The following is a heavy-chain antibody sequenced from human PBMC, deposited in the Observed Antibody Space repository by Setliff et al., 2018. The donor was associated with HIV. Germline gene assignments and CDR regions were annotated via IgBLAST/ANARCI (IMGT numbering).Heavy chain of an antibody. CDR2: IFPGDSET. CDR3: ARHGWGLPSYSDS. J-gene: IGHJ4*02. Sequence: GESLKISCKPSGYGFTNYWIAWVRPVPGKGLEWVANIFPGDSETNYSPSFEGRVTISVDISTATAYLQWSSLRASYTSMYFCARHGWGLPSYSDSWGQGTLVTVSS. CDR1: GYGFTNYW. D-gene: IGHD3-10*01. V-gene: IGHV5-51*01.